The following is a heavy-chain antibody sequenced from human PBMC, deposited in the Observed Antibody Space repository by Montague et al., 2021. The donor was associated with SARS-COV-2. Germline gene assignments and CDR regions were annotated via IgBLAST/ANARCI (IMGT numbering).Heavy chain of an antibody. V-gene: IGHV4-59*12. Sequence: SETLSLTCTVSGDSMTYFYWSWIRQTPEKGLEWIGYILYRGTTKYNPSLESRVTISVDTSKNQFSLKLSSVTAADTAVYYCARGLVLLWFGERSNWFNPWGQGTLVTVSS. CDR1: GDSMTYFY. J-gene: IGHJ5*02. D-gene: IGHD3-10*01. CDR3: ARGLVLLWFGERSNWFNP. CDR2: ILYRGTT.